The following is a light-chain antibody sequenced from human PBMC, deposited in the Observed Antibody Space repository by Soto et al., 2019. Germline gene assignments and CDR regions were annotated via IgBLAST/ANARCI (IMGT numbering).Light chain of an antibody. CDR2: RAS. CDR3: QHYGSSPWT. CDR1: QSFTSSY. Sequence: EIVLTQSPGTLSLYPGESATLSCRASQSFTSSYIACYQQKPGQAPRLLIYRASTRATGIPDRFSGSGSGTDFTLIIRRLEPEDFEVSHCQHYGSSPWTFGQGTKVDIK. J-gene: IGKJ1*01. V-gene: IGKV3-20*01.